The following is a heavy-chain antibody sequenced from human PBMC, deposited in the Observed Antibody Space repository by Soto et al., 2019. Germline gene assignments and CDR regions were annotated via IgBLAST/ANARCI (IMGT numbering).Heavy chain of an antibody. J-gene: IGHJ5*02. V-gene: IGHV1-18*01. CDR2: ISAYNGNT. Sequence: VASVKVSCKASGYTFTSYGISCVRQAPGQGLEWMGWISAYNGNTNYAQKLQGRVTMTTDTSTSTAYMELRSLRSDDTAVYYCARGEDWNDDGWFDPWGQGTLVTVSS. CDR3: ARGEDWNDDGWFDP. CDR1: GYTFTSYG. D-gene: IGHD1-1*01.